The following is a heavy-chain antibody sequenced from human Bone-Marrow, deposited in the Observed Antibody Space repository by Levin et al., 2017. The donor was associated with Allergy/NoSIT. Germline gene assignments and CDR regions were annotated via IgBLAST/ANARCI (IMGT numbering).Heavy chain of an antibody. D-gene: IGHD3-10*01. CDR2: IYPTDSETT. J-gene: IGHJ4*02. CDR3: ARRAEGDYLGADY. CDR1: GYIFSNYW. Sequence: KAGGSLRLSCKASGYIFSNYWIGWVRQMPGKGLQWMGVIYPTDSETTRYSPSFQGQVTISADKSITTAYLQWDSLKASDTAMYYCARRAEGDYLGADYWGQGTLITVSS. V-gene: IGHV5-51*01.